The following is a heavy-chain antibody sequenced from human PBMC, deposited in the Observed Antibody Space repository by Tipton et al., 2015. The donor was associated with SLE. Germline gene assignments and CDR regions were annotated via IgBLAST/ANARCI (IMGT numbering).Heavy chain of an antibody. CDR1: GVSISTYY. J-gene: IGHJ3*02. D-gene: IGHD1-7*01. V-gene: IGHV4-39*07. CDR3: ARWNFVTMTGGFDI. Sequence: TLSLTCTVSGVSISTYYWAWIRQPPGKGLECIGNINYSGTTSYNPSLKSRVTMSVDTSQSQFSLTLSSVTAADTAIYYCARWNFVTMTGGFDIWGQGTTFTVSS. CDR2: INYSGTT.